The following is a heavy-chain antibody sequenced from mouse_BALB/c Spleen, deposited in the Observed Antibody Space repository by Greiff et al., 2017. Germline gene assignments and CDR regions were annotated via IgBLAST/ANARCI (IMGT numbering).Heavy chain of an antibody. D-gene: IGHD2-14*01. CDR1: GFTFSDYG. CDR2: ISNLAYSI. CDR3: ARDGYGGAMDY. V-gene: IGHV5-15*02. Sequence: EVKVEESGGGLVQPGGSRKLSCAASGFTFSDYGMAWVRQAPGKGPEWVAFISNLAYSIYYADTVTGRFTISRENAKNTLYLEMSSLRSEDTAMYYCARDGYGGAMDYWGQGTSVTVSS. J-gene: IGHJ4*01.